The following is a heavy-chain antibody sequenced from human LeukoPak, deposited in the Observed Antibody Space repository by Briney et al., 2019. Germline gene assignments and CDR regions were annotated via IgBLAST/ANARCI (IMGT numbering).Heavy chain of an antibody. Sequence: GGSLRLSCVASGFTFSIYTMSWVRQAPGKGLEWVAVISYDGSNKYYADSVKGRFTISRDNSKNTLYLQMNSLRAEDTAVYYCAKEDSSGYYPPDFDYWGQGTLVTVSS. D-gene: IGHD3-22*01. CDR1: GFTFSIYT. J-gene: IGHJ4*02. CDR3: AKEDSSGYYPPDFDY. CDR2: ISYDGSNK. V-gene: IGHV3-30*18.